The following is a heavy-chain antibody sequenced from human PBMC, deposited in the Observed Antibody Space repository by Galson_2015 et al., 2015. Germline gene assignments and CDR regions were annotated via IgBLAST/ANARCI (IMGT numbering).Heavy chain of an antibody. CDR1: GFTFSSYY. CDR3: ARPLQDYYDSRAFYY. J-gene: IGHJ4*02. Sequence: SLRLSCAASGFTFSSYYMHWVRQAPGKGLEWVAVISHDGSYKYYADSVKGRFTISRDNSKNTLYLQMNSLRAEDTAVYYCARPLQDYYDSRAFYYWGQGTLVTVSS. V-gene: IGHV3-30*03. D-gene: IGHD3-22*01. CDR2: ISHDGSYK.